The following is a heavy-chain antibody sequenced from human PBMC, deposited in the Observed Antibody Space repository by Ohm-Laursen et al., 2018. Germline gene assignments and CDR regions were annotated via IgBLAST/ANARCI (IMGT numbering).Heavy chain of an antibody. D-gene: IGHD3-10*01. Sequence: ESSVKVSCKASGYTFRGYYLHWLRQVPGQGLEWMGWINPKTGGTDYAPKFQGRFTLTIDTSISTGFMELSRLTSDDTAVYFCARDEPVTMVRGASDFWGQGTLVTVSS. CDR1: GYTFRGYY. J-gene: IGHJ4*02. CDR3: ARDEPVTMVRGASDF. V-gene: IGHV1-2*02. CDR2: INPKTGGT.